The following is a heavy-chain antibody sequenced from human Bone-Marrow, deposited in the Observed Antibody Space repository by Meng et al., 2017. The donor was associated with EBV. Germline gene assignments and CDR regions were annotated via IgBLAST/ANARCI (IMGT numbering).Heavy chain of an antibody. D-gene: IGHD6-19*01. J-gene: IGHJ4*02. V-gene: IGHV2-5*02. CDR1: GFSLNTSGAG. CDR3: AHRRSDSGWFGY. Sequence: TLKQSIPPLVHPTQTLTLTCTFSGFSLNTSGAGVGWIRQPPGKALEWLALIYWDDETRYSPALKNRLTVTKDSSKNQVVFRMANLDPADTATYYCAHRRSDSGWFGYWGQGTLVTVSS. CDR2: IYWDDET.